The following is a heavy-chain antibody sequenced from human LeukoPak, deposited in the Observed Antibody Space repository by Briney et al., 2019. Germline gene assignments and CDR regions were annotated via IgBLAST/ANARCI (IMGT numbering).Heavy chain of an antibody. D-gene: IGHD3-3*01. CDR2: VKQDGSEK. V-gene: IGHV3-7*01. CDR3: ARDPITIFGVADYYYYYMDV. Sequence: PGGSLRLSCAASGFTFSSYWMSWVRQAPGKGLEWVANVKQDGSEKYYVDSVKGRFTISRDNAKNSLYLQMNSLRAEDTAVYYCARDPITIFGVADYYYYYMDVWGKGTTVTVSS. CDR1: GFTFSSYW. J-gene: IGHJ6*03.